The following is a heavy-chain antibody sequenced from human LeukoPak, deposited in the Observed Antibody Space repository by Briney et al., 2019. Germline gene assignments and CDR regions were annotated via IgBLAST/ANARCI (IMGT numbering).Heavy chain of an antibody. D-gene: IGHD4-17*01. Sequence: PSETLSLTCTVSGGSISSSSYYWGWIRQPPGKGLEWIGSIYYSGSTYYNPSLKSRVTISVDTSKNQFSLKLSSVTAADTAVYYCARLAHGDYVRLGYYYFDYWGQGTLVTVFS. CDR1: GGSISSSSYY. V-gene: IGHV4-39*01. CDR3: ARLAHGDYVRLGYYYFDY. J-gene: IGHJ4*02. CDR2: IYYSGST.